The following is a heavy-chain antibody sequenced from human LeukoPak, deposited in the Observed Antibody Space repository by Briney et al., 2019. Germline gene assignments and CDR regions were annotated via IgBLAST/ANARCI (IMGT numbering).Heavy chain of an antibody. CDR3: AREGAIVAYPIYAFDI. V-gene: IGHV1-3*01. D-gene: IGHD5-12*01. J-gene: IGHJ3*02. CDR2: INAGNGNT. Sequence: ASVKVSCKASGYIFTSYAMHWVRQAPGQRLEWMGWINAGNGNTKYSQKFQGRVTITRDTSASTAYMELSSLRSEDTAGYYCAREGAIVAYPIYAFDIWGQGTMVTVSS. CDR1: GYIFTSYA.